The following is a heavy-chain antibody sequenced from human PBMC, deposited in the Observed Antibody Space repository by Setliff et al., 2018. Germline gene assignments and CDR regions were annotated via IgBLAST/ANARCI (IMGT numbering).Heavy chain of an antibody. CDR1: GGSISSYY. Sequence: SETLSLTCTVSGGSISSYYWSWIRQPPGKGLEWIGYIDYSGSTNYNPSLKSRVTISLDTSKNQFSPQLSSVTSADTAVYYCARDGLGAFSLRSMDVWGKGTTVTVSS. CDR2: IDYSGST. CDR3: ARDGLGAFSLRSMDV. J-gene: IGHJ6*04. V-gene: IGHV4-59*01. D-gene: IGHD3-3*02.